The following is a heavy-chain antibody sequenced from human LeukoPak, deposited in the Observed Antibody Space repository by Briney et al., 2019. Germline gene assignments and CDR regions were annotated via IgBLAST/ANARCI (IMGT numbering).Heavy chain of an antibody. CDR3: ARRTMYSSSWFFDAFDI. J-gene: IGHJ3*02. CDR1: GFTFSSYS. CDR2: ISSSSTI. V-gene: IGHV3-48*02. Sequence: GGSLRLSCAASGFTFSSYSMNWVRQAPGKGLEWVSYISSSSTIYYADSVKGRFTISRDNAKNSLYLQMNSLRDEDTAVYYCARRTMYSSSWFFDAFDIWGQGTMVTVSS. D-gene: IGHD6-13*01.